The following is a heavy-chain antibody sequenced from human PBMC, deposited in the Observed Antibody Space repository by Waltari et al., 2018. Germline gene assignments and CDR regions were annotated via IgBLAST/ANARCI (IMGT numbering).Heavy chain of an antibody. CDR1: GGSISSSSYY. CDR2: IYYSGST. CDR3: ARLAARWGVGY. D-gene: IGHD6-6*01. J-gene: IGHJ4*02. Sequence: QLQLQESGPGLVKPSETLSLTCTVSGGSISSSSYYWGWIRQPPGKGLEWIGSIYYSGSTYYHPSLKSRVTISVDTSKNQFSLKLSSVTAADTAVYYCARLAARWGVGYWGQGTLVTVSS. V-gene: IGHV4-39*07.